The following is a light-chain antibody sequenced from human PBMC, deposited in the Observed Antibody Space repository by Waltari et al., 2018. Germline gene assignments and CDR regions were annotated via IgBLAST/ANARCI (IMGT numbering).Light chain of an antibody. CDR1: QSLVHSDGNTY. CDR3: MQGTHWPPIT. CDR2: KVS. J-gene: IGKJ5*01. Sequence: DVVMTQSPLSLPVTPGQPAPIPCRSSQSLVHSDGNTYLNWFQQRPGQSPRRLICKVSTRDSGVPDRFSGSGSGTDFTLKISRVEAEDVGVYYCMQGTHWPPITFGQGTRLEIK. V-gene: IGKV2-30*02.